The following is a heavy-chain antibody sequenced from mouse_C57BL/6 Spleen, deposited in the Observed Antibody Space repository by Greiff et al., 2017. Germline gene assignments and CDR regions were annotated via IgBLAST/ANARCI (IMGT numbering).Heavy chain of an antibody. Sequence: VQLKQSGPELVKPGASVKISCKASGYSFTDYNMNWVKQSNGKSLEWIGVINPNYGTTSYNQKFKGKATLTVDKTSSTAYMQLNSLTSEDSAVYYCARKGYDDEDWFGYWGQGTLVTVSA. D-gene: IGHD2-4*01. CDR1: GYSFTDYN. CDR3: ARKGYDDEDWFGY. CDR2: INPNYGTT. V-gene: IGHV1-39*01. J-gene: IGHJ3*01.